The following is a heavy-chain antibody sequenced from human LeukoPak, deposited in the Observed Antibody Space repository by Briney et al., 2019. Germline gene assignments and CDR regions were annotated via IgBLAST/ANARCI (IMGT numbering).Heavy chain of an antibody. D-gene: IGHD5-18*01. J-gene: IGHJ5*02. Sequence: PSETLSLTCTVSSGSISSSSYYWGWIRQPPGKGLEWIGSIYYSGSTYYNPSLKSRVTISVDTSKNQFSLKLSSVTAADTAVYYCARHGGIQLWLRFWFDPWGQGTLVTVSS. CDR1: SGSISSSSYY. V-gene: IGHV4-39*01. CDR3: ARHGGIQLWLRFWFDP. CDR2: IYYSGST.